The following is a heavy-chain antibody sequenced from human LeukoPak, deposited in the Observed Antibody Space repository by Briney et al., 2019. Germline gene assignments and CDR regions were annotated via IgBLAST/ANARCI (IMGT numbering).Heavy chain of an antibody. CDR3: ARFISILNYFDY. Sequence: SETLSLTCAVYGGSFSGYFWNWIRQPPGKGLEWIGEINQSRSTNYNPSLKSRVTISVDTSKNQFSLNLSSVTAADTAVYYCARFISILNYFDYWGQGTLVTVSS. V-gene: IGHV4-34*01. J-gene: IGHJ4*02. CDR2: INQSRST. D-gene: IGHD2-21*01. CDR1: GGSFSGYF.